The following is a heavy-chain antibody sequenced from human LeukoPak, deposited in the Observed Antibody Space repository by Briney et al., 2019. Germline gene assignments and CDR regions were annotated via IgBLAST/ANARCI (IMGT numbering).Heavy chain of an antibody. Sequence: GGSLRLPCAASGFTFSSYGMHWVRQAPGKGLEWVAVISYDGSNKYYADSVKGRFTISRDNSKNTLYLQMNSLRAEDTAVYYCAKTMVRGVTFDYWGQGTLVTVSS. V-gene: IGHV3-30*18. CDR2: ISYDGSNK. D-gene: IGHD3-10*01. J-gene: IGHJ4*02. CDR3: AKTMVRGVTFDY. CDR1: GFTFSSYG.